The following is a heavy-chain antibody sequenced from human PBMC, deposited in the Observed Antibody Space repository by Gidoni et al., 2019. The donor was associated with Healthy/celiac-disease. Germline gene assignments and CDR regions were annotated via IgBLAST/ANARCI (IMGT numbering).Heavy chain of an antibody. J-gene: IGHJ4*02. CDR3: ARDSYSSSSYFDY. D-gene: IGHD6-13*01. CDR2: IYYSGST. V-gene: IGHV4-59*01. Sequence: QLQLQESGPGLVKPSEPLSLPCTVSGVSISSYYWSWIRQPPGKGLDWIGYIYYSGSTNYSHSLKSRVTISVDTSKNQFSLKLSSVTAADTAVYYCARDSYSSSSYFDYWGQGTLVTVSS. CDR1: GVSISSYY.